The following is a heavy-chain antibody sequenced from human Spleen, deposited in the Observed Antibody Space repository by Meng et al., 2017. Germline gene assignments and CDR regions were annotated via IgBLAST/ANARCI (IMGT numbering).Heavy chain of an antibody. V-gene: IGHV1-8*02. J-gene: IGHJ4*02. Sequence: QVQLVQSGAEVKKPGASVKVSCKASGHTFTNFHINWVRQATGQGLEWMGRMIPNSGDTGCAQKFHGKITMTRNTSIATTYMYLSSLRSEDTAMYYCARDRGHYLESWGQGTLVTVSS. CDR3: ARDRGHYLES. CDR1: GHTFTNFH. CDR2: MIPNSGDT. D-gene: IGHD6-25*01.